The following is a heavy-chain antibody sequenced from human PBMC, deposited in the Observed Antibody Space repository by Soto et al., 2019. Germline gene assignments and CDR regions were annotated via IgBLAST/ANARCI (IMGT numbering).Heavy chain of an antibody. J-gene: IGHJ4*02. V-gene: IGHV4-59*12. D-gene: IGHD6-6*01. CDR3: ARYGSLSIQRFDY. CDR1: GGSISSYY. CDR2: IYYSGST. Sequence: QVHLQESGPGLVKPSEMLSLTCTVSGGSISSYYWSWIRQFPGKGLEWIGSIYYSGSTNYNPSLTSRVTIAVDTSNNQFSLNLTSVTVADTAVYYCARYGSLSIQRFDYWGQGTLVTVSS.